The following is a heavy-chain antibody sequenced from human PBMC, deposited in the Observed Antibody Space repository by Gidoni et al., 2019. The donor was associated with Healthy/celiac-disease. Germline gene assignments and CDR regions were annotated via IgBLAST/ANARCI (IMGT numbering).Heavy chain of an antibody. CDR1: GFTFSSYA. CDR3: AKDRRRFYYGMDV. J-gene: IGHJ6*02. CDR2: ISGSGGST. V-gene: IGHV3-23*01. Sequence: VQLLESGGGLVQPGGSLRLSCAASGFTFSSYAMSWVRQAPGKRLEWVSAISGSGGSTYYADSVKGRFTISRDNSKNTLYLQMNSLRAEDTAVYYCAKDRRRFYYGMDVWGQGTTVTVSS.